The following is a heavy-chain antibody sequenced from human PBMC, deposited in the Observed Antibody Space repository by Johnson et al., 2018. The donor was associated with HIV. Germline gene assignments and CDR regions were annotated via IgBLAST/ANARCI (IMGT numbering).Heavy chain of an antibody. Sequence: QMQLVESGGGVVQPGGSLRLSCAASGFTFSSYGMHWVRQAPGKGLEWVSFIRYDGSNKYYADSVKGRFTISRENAKNSLYLQMNSLRAGDTAVYYCARALGATYAFDIWGQGTMVTVSS. D-gene: IGHD1-26*01. CDR1: GFTFSSYG. CDR2: IRYDGSNK. V-gene: IGHV3-30*02. CDR3: ARALGATYAFDI. J-gene: IGHJ3*02.